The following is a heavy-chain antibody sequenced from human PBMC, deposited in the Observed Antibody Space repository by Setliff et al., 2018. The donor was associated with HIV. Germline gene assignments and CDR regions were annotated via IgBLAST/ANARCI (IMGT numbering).Heavy chain of an antibody. V-gene: IGHV5-51*01. CDR3: ARRTIAAAGTSAFDI. D-gene: IGHD6-13*01. CDR1: GYSFTSYW. Sequence: LKISCKGSGYSFTSYWIGWVRQMPGKGLEWMGIIYPGDSDTRYSPSFQGQVTISADKSISTAYLQWSSLKASDTAMYYCARRTIAAAGTSAFDIWGQGTMVTVSS. J-gene: IGHJ3*02. CDR2: IYPGDSDT.